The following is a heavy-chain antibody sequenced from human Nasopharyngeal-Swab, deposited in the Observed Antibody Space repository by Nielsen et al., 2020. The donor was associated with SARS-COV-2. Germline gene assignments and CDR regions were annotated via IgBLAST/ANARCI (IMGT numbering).Heavy chain of an antibody. CDR2: MYYSGST. CDR1: GGSISSSSYY. CDR3: ARRVAVADSFDY. J-gene: IGHJ4*02. D-gene: IGHD6-19*01. V-gene: IGHV4-39*01. Sequence: SETLSLTCTVSGGSISSSSYYWGWIRQPPGKGPEWIGSMYYSGSTYYNPSLKSRATISVDTSKNQFSLKLSSVTAADTAVYYCARRVAVADSFDYWGQGTLVTVSS.